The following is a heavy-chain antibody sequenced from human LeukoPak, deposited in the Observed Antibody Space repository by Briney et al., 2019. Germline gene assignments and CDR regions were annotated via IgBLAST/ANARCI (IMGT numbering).Heavy chain of an antibody. CDR3: AGTMVRGVIGHFDY. CDR2: IYYSGST. D-gene: IGHD3-10*01. CDR1: DDSISDYY. V-gene: IGHV4-59*01. J-gene: IGHJ4*02. Sequence: SETLSLTCTVSDDSISDYYRGWIRQPPGKGLEWIGYIYYSGSTNYNPSLKSRVTISVDTSKNQFSLKLSSVTAADTAVYYCAGTMVRGVIGHFDYWGQGTLVTVSS.